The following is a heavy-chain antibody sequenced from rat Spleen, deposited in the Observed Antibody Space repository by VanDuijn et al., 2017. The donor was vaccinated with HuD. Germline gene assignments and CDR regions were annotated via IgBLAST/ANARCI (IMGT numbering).Heavy chain of an antibody. CDR3: ARPTYYGYYFDY. CDR2: INYDGGLT. Sequence: EVQLVESDGGLVQPGRSLELSCAASGFTFSGSYMAWVRQAPTKGLEWVATINYDGGLTYYRDSVKGRFTISRDNTKSTLYLQMDSLRSEDTATYYCARPTYYGYYFDYWGQGVMVTVSS. D-gene: IGHD1-9*01. V-gene: IGHV5-7*01. J-gene: IGHJ2*01. CDR1: GFTFSGSY.